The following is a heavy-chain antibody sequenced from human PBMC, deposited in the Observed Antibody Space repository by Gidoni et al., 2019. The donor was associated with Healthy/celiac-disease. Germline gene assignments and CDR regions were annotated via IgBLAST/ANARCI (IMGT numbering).Heavy chain of an antibody. CDR3: AKDTGLGAAPQNPYYYYGMDV. CDR1: GFTFDDYA. D-gene: IGHD6-6*01. V-gene: IGHV3-9*01. CDR2: ISWNSGSI. J-gene: IGHJ6*02. Sequence: EVQLVESGGGLVQPGRSLRLSCAASGFTFDDYAMHWVRQAPGKGLAWVSGISWNSGSIGYADSVKGRFTISRDNAKNSLYLQMNSLRAEDTALYYCAKDTGLGAAPQNPYYYYGMDVWGQGTTVTVSS.